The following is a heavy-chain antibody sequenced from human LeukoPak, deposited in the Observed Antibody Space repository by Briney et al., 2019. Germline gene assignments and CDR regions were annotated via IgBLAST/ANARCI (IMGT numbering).Heavy chain of an antibody. J-gene: IGHJ4*02. Sequence: SETLSLTCTVSGGSISSYYWSWIRQPPGEGLEWIAYISDIGSINYNPSLKSRVTISLDTSRNQFSLKLSSVTAADTAVYYCAGHHPRNTVDFWGQGTLVTVSS. CDR1: GGSISSYY. D-gene: IGHD2/OR15-2a*01. CDR3: AGHHPRNTVDF. CDR2: ISDIGSI. V-gene: IGHV4-59*08.